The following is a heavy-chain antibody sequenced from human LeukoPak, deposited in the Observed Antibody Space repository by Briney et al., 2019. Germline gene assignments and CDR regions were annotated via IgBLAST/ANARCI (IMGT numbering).Heavy chain of an antibody. CDR2: IKQDGSEK. CDR3: ARETYSSSWTSFDP. CDR1: GFTFSSYW. Sequence: GGSLRLSCAASGFTFSSYWMSWVRQAPGKGLEWVANIKQDGSEKYYVDSVKGRFTISRDNAQNSLYLQMNSLRAEDTAVYYCARETYSSSWTSFDPWGQGTLVTVSS. V-gene: IGHV3-7*01. J-gene: IGHJ5*02. D-gene: IGHD6-13*01.